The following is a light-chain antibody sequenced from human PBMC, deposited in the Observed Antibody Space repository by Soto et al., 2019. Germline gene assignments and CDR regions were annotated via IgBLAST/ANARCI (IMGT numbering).Light chain of an antibody. J-gene: IGLJ2*01. CDR2: SDN. CDR3: AAWDVSLVV. CDR1: SSNIGTNT. Sequence: QAVVTQPPSASGTPGQRATISCSGSSSNIGTNTVIWYQQLPGAAPKLLIYSDNQRPSGVPDRFSGSKSGTSASLAISGLQSEDEADYYCAAWDVSLVVFGGGTKVTVL. V-gene: IGLV1-44*01.